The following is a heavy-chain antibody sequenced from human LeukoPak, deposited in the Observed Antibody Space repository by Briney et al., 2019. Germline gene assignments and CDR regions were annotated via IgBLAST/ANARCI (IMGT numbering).Heavy chain of an antibody. Sequence: GESLKISCKGSGYRFSNYWIGWVRHMPGKGLEWMGMIYPGDSDIRYSPSFQGQVTISADKSISTAYLQWSSLKASDTAMYYCARQEYCSGGSCYTWFDPWGQGALVTVSS. D-gene: IGHD2-15*01. CDR3: ARQEYCSGGSCYTWFDP. V-gene: IGHV5-51*01. J-gene: IGHJ5*02. CDR1: GYRFSNYW. CDR2: IYPGDSDI.